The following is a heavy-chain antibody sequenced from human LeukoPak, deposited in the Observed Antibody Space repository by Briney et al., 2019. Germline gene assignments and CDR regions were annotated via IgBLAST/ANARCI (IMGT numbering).Heavy chain of an antibody. CDR2: TSYDGSNK. D-gene: IGHD3-10*01. J-gene: IGHJ4*02. V-gene: IGHV3-30*18. CDR1: GFTFSSFG. Sequence: SGGSLRLSCAASGFTFSSFGMHWVRQAPGRGPEWVSFTSYDGSNKDYADSVKGRFTISRDNSKNTLYLQMSSLRPEDTAVYYCAKGCGSGSRNLDNWGQGTLVTVSS. CDR3: AKGCGSGSRNLDN.